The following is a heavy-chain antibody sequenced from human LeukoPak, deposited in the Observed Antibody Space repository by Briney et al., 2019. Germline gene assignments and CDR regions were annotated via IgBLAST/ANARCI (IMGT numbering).Heavy chain of an antibody. D-gene: IGHD6-13*01. J-gene: IGHJ4*02. Sequence: ASVKVPCKASGYTFTSYGISWVRQAPGQGLEWMGWISAYNGNTNYAQKFQGRVTITADESTSTAYMELSSLRSEDTAVYYCARDSDHSSSDYWGQGTLVTVSS. CDR3: ARDSDHSSSDY. CDR2: ISAYNGNT. CDR1: GYTFTSYG. V-gene: IGHV1-18*01.